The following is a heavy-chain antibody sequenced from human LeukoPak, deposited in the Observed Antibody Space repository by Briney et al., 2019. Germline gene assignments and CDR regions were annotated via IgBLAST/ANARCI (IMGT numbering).Heavy chain of an antibody. CDR2: MNPNSGNT. CDR1: GYSFSNYD. CDR3: ARAEVSSDSFYHHGMDV. Sequence: SVKVSCKASGYSFSNYDSNWVRQATGQALEWMGWMNPNSGNTGYAEKFHGKVTLTMYTSISTAYMELGSLRSEDTAVYYCARAEVSSDSFYHHGMDVWGQGTTVTVSS. D-gene: IGHD2/OR15-2a*01. J-gene: IGHJ6*02. V-gene: IGHV1-8*01.